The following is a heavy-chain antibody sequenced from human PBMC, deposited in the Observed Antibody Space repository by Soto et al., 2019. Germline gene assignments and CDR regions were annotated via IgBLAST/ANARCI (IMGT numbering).Heavy chain of an antibody. D-gene: IGHD4-17*01. V-gene: IGHV4-59*01. J-gene: IGHJ6*02. Sequence: PSETLSLTCTVSGASISSYYWSWIRQSPGKGLEWIGYIFYSGSTNYNPSLKSRVTISVDTSKNQFSLKLGSVTAADTAVYFCARAVYYGGNSYGMDVWGQGTTVTVSS. CDR1: GASISSYY. CDR3: ARAVYYGGNSYGMDV. CDR2: IFYSGST.